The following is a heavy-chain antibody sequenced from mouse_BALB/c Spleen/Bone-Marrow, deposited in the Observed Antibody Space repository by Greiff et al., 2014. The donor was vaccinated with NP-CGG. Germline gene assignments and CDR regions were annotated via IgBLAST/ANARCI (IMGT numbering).Heavy chain of an antibody. Sequence: VHLVESGAELMKPGASVKISCKATGYTFSSYWIEWVKQRPGHGLEWIGEILPGSGSTNYNEKFKGKATFTADTSSNTAYMQLSSLTSEDSAVYYCARGGYYGSSYEAYAMDYWGQGTSVTVSS. CDR2: ILPGSGST. V-gene: IGHV1-9*01. CDR1: GYTFSSYW. CDR3: ARGGYYGSSYEAYAMDY. J-gene: IGHJ4*01. D-gene: IGHD1-1*01.